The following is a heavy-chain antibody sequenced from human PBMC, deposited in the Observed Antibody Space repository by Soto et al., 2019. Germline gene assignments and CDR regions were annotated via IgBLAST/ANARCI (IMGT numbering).Heavy chain of an antibody. J-gene: IGHJ3*02. Sequence: PGEPLKISCKGSGYSFTSYWIGWVLQMPGKGLEWMGIICPGDSDTRYSPSFQGQVTISADKSISTAYLQWSSLKASDTAMYYCARPGSGWYSAFDIWGQGTMVTVSS. CDR1: GYSFTSYW. V-gene: IGHV5-51*01. D-gene: IGHD6-19*01. CDR3: ARPGSGWYSAFDI. CDR2: ICPGDSDT.